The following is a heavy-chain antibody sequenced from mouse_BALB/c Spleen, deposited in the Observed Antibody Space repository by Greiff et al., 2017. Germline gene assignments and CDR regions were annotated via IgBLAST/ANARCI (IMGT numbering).Heavy chain of an antibody. CDR3: ARQKDPKGGFAY. Sequence: EVHLVESGGGLVKPGGSLKLSCAASGFTFSSYAMSWVRQTPEKRLEWVATISSGGSYTYYPDSVKGRFTISRDNAKNTLYLQMSSLRSEDTAMYYCARQKDPKGGFAYWGQGTLVTVSA. CDR1: GFTFSSYA. CDR2: ISSGGSYT. J-gene: IGHJ3*01. V-gene: IGHV5-9-3*01.